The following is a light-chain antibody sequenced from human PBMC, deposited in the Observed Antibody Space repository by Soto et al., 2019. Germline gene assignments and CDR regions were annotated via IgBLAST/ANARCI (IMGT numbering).Light chain of an antibody. CDR3: QHYGSSWT. Sequence: EIVLTQSPGTLSWSPGERATLSCRASQSVSSSYLAWYQQKPGQAPRLLIYGASSRATGIPDRFSGSGSGTDFTLTISRLEPEDFAVYYCQHYGSSWTFGQGTKVEIX. J-gene: IGKJ1*01. CDR2: GAS. V-gene: IGKV3-20*01. CDR1: QSVSSSY.